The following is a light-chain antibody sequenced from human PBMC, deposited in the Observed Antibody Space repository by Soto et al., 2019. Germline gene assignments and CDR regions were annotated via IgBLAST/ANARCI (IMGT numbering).Light chain of an antibody. Sequence: EIVMTQSPATLSLSPGERATLSCRASQSVSTNVAWYQQRPGQALSLLIYGASTRASGCPSRFTGSGSATEFTLTISSLQSEDFALYYCQQYDNWPPGITFGQGTRLETK. CDR1: QSVSTN. J-gene: IGKJ5*01. CDR3: QQYDNWPPGIT. V-gene: IGKV3-15*01. CDR2: GAS.